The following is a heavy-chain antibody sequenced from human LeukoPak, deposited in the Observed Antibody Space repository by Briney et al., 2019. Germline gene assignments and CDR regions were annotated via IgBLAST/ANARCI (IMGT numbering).Heavy chain of an antibody. D-gene: IGHD1-26*01. CDR3: AREKWELRAYDY. CDR2: INHSGST. V-gene: IGHV4-34*01. CDR1: GGSFSVYY. Sequence: SETLSLTCAVYGGSFSVYYGSWSRQPPGKGLEWIGEINHSGSTNYNPPLKSRVTISVDTSKNQFSLKLSSVTAADTAVYYCAREKWELRAYDYWGQGTLVTVSS. J-gene: IGHJ4*02.